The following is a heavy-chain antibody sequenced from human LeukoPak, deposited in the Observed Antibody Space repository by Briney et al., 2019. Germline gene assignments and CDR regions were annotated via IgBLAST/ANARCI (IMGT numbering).Heavy chain of an antibody. CDR1: GFTFSSYS. CDR3: ARASSGWYSFDY. V-gene: IGHV3-21*01. Sequence: GGSLRLSCAASGFTFSSYSMNWVRQAPGKGLEWVSSISSSSGYIYYADSVKGRFTISRDNAKNSLYLQMNSLRAEDTAVYYCARASSGWYSFDYWGQGTLVTVSS. CDR2: ISSSSGYI. D-gene: IGHD6-19*01. J-gene: IGHJ4*02.